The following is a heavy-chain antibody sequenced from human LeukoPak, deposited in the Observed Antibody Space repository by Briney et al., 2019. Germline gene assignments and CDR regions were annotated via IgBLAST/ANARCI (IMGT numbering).Heavy chain of an antibody. Sequence: PGGSLRLSCAASGFTFSSYGMHWVRQAPGKGLEWVAVISYDGSNKYYADSVKGRFTISRDNSKNTLYLQMNSLRAEDTAVYYCAKGAYGGNSLDYYYYGMDVWGQGTTVTVS. CDR1: GFTFSSYG. J-gene: IGHJ6*02. CDR2: ISYDGSNK. D-gene: IGHD4-23*01. V-gene: IGHV3-30*18. CDR3: AKGAYGGNSLDYYYYGMDV.